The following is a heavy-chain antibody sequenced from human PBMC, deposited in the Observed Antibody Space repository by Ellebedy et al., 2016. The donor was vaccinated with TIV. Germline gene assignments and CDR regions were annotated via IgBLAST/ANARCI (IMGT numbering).Heavy chain of an antibody. CDR3: ARLDRGDYDTSGFYWDY. D-gene: IGHD3-22*01. J-gene: IGHJ4*02. CDR1: GFTFSSYS. Sequence: GESLKISXAASGFTFSSYSMNWVRQAPGKGLEWVSYISSSSSTIYYADSVKGRFTISRDNAKNSLYLQMNSLRAEDTAVYYCARLDRGDYDTSGFYWDYWGQGTLVTVSS. CDR2: ISSSSSTI. V-gene: IGHV3-48*01.